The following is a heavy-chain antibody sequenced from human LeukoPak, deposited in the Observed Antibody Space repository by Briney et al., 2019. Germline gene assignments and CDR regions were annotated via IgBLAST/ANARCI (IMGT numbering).Heavy chain of an antibody. D-gene: IGHD6-19*01. V-gene: IGHV3-30*18. CDR1: GFTFSSYG. CDR3: AKGNNLAVAGAFDY. Sequence: GGSLRLSCAASGFTFSSYGMHWVRQAPGKGLEWVAVISYDGSNKYYADSVKGRFTISRDNSKNTLYLQMNSLRAEDTAVYYCAKGNNLAVAGAFDYWGQGTLVTVSS. J-gene: IGHJ4*02. CDR2: ISYDGSNK.